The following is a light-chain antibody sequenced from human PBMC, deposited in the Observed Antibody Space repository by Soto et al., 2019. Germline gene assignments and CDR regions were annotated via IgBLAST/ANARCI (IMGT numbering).Light chain of an antibody. CDR3: SSYTSSSTLVV. CDR2: DVS. V-gene: IGLV2-14*01. CDR1: NSDVGGYNY. Sequence: QSALTQPASVSGSPGQSITISCTGTNSDVGGYNYVSWYQQHPGKAPKLMIYDVSNRPSGVSNRFSGSKSGNTASLIVSGLQAEDEADYYCSSYTSSSTLVVFGGGTKLTVL. J-gene: IGLJ2*01.